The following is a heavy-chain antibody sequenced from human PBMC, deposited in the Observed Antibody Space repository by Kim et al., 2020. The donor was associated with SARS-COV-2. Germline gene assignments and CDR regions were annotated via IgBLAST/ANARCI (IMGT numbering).Heavy chain of an antibody. CDR3: ARAWGPHGSHSFWGV. D-gene: IGHD3-16*01. V-gene: IGHV3-66*01. Sequence: GGSLRLSCAASGFIVNSYYMSWVRQVSGKGLEWVALLYTGGSADYVASVKGRFIVSRDLSTNTLYLQMNSLIVEDTAVYYCARAWGPHGSHSFWGVWGQG. CDR2: LYTGGSA. J-gene: IGHJ1*01. CDR1: GFIVNSYY.